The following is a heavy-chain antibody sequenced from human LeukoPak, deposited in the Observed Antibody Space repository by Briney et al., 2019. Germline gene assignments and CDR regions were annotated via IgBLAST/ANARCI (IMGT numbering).Heavy chain of an antibody. CDR1: GGTFSGYA. CDR2: IIPIFGTA. D-gene: IGHD3-10*01. Sequence: SVKVSFKASGGTFSGYAISWVRQAPGQGLEWMGGIIPIFGTANYAQKFQGRVTITTDESTSTAYMELSSLRSEDTAVYYCARGGTYYYGSGFAILNKYYYYYMDVWGKGTTVTVSS. V-gene: IGHV1-69*05. J-gene: IGHJ6*03. CDR3: ARGGTYYYGSGFAILNKYYYYYMDV.